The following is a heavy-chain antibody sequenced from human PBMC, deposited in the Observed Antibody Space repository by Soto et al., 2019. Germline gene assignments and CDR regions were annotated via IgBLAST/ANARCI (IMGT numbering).Heavy chain of an antibody. CDR2: IYHSGST. CDR1: GGSISSTTYY. J-gene: IGHJ4*02. D-gene: IGHD3-22*01. V-gene: IGHV4-39*01. CDR3: ARQTGSSVYSPFDN. Sequence: QLQLQESGPGLVKPSETLSLTCSVSGGSISSTTYYWGWIRQPPGKGLECIGSIYHSGSTYYNPSLKSRVTISVDTSKHQFSLNLSSVTAADTAVYYCARQTGSSVYSPFDNWGQGTLVTVSS.